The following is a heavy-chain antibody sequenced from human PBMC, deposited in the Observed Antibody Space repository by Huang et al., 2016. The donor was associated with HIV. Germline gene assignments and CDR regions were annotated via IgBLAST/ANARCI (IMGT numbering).Heavy chain of an antibody. D-gene: IGHD1-26*01. V-gene: IGHV4-34*01. CDR3: ARPKLGAHDSFDV. CDR2: INHSGST. J-gene: IGHJ3*01. Sequence: QVQLQQWGAGLLKPSETLSLTCVVSGGSFSGYYWSLIRQPPGKGLGWIGQINHSGSTDYKPSLKSRVTMSVYTSKNQFSLRLNSVSAADTAVYFCARPKLGAHDSFDVWGQGTMVTVSS. CDR1: GGSFSGYY.